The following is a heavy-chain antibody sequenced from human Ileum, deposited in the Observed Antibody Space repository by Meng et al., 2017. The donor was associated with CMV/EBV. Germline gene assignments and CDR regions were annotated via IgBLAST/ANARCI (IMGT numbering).Heavy chain of an antibody. V-gene: IGHV3-30*02. CDR3: ATGSGTYSPDY. J-gene: IGHJ4*02. CDR1: AFTFSNYD. CDR2: LRFDGT. Sequence: LGGAGGGVVQPGGSLRLSRAASAFTFSNYDMHWVRQAPGKGLEWVAFLRFDGTKGRITISRDNSKKSLYLQMNSLRIEDTAFYYCATGSGTYSPDYWGQGTLVTVAS. D-gene: IGHD6-19*01.